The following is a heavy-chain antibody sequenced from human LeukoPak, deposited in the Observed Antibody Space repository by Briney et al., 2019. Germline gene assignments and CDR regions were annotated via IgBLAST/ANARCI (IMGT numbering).Heavy chain of an antibody. CDR2: IYYTGTT. CDR3: ARDRYYYDSSGYYAFDI. CDR1: GGSISSSLYF. J-gene: IGHJ3*02. Sequence: SETLSLTCSVSGGSISSSLYFWGWIRQPPGKGLEWIGNIYYTGTTYYKPSFNSRVTILVDTSKNQFSLKLSSVTAADTAVYYCARDRYYYDSSGYYAFDIWGQRTMVTVSS. D-gene: IGHD3-22*01. V-gene: IGHV4-39*07.